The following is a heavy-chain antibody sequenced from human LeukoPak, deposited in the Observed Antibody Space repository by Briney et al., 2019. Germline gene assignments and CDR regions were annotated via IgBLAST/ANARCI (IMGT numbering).Heavy chain of an antibody. CDR2: ISGSGGST. V-gene: IGHV3-23*01. CDR1: GFTFSSYA. J-gene: IGHJ4*02. Sequence: GGSLRLSCAASGFTFSSYAMSWVRQAPGKGLEWVSAISGSGGSTYYADSVKGRFTISRDNAKNTLYLQMNSLRAEDTAVYYCAKDLLYDSSGYWGQGTLVTVSS. D-gene: IGHD3-22*01. CDR3: AKDLLYDSSGY.